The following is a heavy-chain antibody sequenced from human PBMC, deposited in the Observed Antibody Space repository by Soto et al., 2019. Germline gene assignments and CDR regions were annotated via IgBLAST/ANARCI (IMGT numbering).Heavy chain of an antibody. V-gene: IGHV4-30-2*01. CDR1: GGSISSGGCS. J-gene: IGHJ6*02. CDR2: IYHSGST. Sequence: SETLSLTYAVSGGSISSGGCSWGWIRHPPGKGLEWIGYIYHSGSTYYNPSLKSRVTISVDRSKNQFSLKLSSVTAADTAVSCCARVPDVWGQGTTVTVSS. CDR3: ARVPDV.